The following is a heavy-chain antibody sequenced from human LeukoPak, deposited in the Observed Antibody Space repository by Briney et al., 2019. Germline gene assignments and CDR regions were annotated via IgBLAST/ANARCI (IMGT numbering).Heavy chain of an antibody. V-gene: IGHV3-74*01. CDR3: STGSGHAFDI. Sequence: GGSLRLSCAAPGFTFSSYWMHWVRQVPGKRLVWVSRINSDGSSTSYADSVKGRFTISRDNAKNTLYVQMNSLRAEDTAVYYCSTGSGHAFDIWGRGTMVTVSS. CDR2: INSDGSST. J-gene: IGHJ3*02. D-gene: IGHD3-10*01. CDR1: GFTFSSYW.